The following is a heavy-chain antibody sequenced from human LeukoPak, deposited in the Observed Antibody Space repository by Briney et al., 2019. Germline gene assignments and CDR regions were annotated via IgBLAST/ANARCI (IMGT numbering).Heavy chain of an antibody. Sequence: GGSLRLSCAASGFTFSSYWMSRVRQAPGKGLEWVANIKQDGSEKYYVDSVKGRFTISRDNAKNSLYLQMNSLRAEDTAVYYCAGVSRDGYYYYYYMDVWGKGTAVTVSS. CDR1: GFTFSSYW. D-gene: IGHD5-24*01. V-gene: IGHV3-7*01. CDR3: AGVSRDGYYYYYYMDV. CDR2: IKQDGSEK. J-gene: IGHJ6*03.